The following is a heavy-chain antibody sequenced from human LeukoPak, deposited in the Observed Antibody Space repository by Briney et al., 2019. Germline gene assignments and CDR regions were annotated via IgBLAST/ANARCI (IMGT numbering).Heavy chain of an antibody. V-gene: IGHV1-18*01. J-gene: IGHJ4*02. CDR1: GYTFTRYG. Sequence: ASVKVSCKASGYTFTRYGISWLRQSLGQGLEWMGWISAYNGNTNYAQKLQGRVTMTTDTSTSTAYMELRSLRSDDTAVYYCARTSHGGGFDYWGQGTLVTVSS. CDR2: ISAYNGNT. CDR3: ARTSHGGGFDY. D-gene: IGHD3-16*01.